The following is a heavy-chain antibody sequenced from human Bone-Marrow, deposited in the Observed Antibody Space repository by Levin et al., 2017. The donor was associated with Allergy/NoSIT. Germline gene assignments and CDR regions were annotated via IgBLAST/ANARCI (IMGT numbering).Heavy chain of an antibody. Sequence: ASVKVSCKASGYSFTSYDMSWVRRAPGQGLEWMGWISTSKGNTMYAQKFQGRLTVTTDTSTSITYMGLRSLRSDDTAMYYCARGRGQIVAPKDYWGQGTLVTVSS. CDR1: GYSFTSYD. D-gene: IGHD2-15*01. V-gene: IGHV1-18*01. CDR2: ISTSKGNT. J-gene: IGHJ4*02. CDR3: ARGRGQIVAPKDY.